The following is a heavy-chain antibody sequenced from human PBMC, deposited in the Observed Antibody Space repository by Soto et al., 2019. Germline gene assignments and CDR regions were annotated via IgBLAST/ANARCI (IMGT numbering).Heavy chain of an antibody. CDR3: ARIGKYFVSNGYLAYYFDY. CDR2: IFSNDEK. Sequence: QVTLKESGPVLVKPTETLTLTCTVSGFSLNNARMGVSWIRQPPGKALEWLAHIFSNDEKSYSTSLKSSLTISRDTTKIQLVSPSTNRDPLDTATYYCARIGKYFVSNGYLAYYFDYCVQGTLVTVSS. J-gene: IGHJ4*02. CDR1: GFSLNNARMG. D-gene: IGHD3-22*01. V-gene: IGHV2-26*01.